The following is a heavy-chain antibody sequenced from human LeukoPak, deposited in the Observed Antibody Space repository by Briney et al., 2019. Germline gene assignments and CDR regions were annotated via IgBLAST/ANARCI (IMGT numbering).Heavy chain of an antibody. Sequence: SETLSLTCTVSDCSISSGYYWGWIRQPPGKGLEWIGSIYHSGSTYYNPSLKSRVTISVDTSKNQFSLKLSSVTAADTAVYYCARVGHGDGEDFDYWGQGTLVTVSS. D-gene: IGHD4-17*01. CDR2: IYHSGST. CDR1: DCSISSGYY. V-gene: IGHV4-38-2*02. CDR3: ARVGHGDGEDFDY. J-gene: IGHJ4*02.